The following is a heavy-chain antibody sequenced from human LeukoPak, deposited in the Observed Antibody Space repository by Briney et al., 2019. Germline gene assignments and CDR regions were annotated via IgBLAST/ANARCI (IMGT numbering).Heavy chain of an antibody. CDR3: ARGGYSYGLNWFDP. Sequence: SETLSLTCAVYGGSFSGYYWSWIRQPPGKGLEWIGEINHSGSTNYNPSLKSRATISVDTSKNQFSLKLSSVTAADTAVYYCARGGYSYGLNWFDPWGQGTLVTVSS. D-gene: IGHD5-18*01. CDR2: INHSGST. V-gene: IGHV4-34*01. J-gene: IGHJ5*02. CDR1: GGSFSGYY.